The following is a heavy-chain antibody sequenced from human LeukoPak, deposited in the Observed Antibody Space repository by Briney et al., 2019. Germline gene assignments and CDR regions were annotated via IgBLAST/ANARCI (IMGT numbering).Heavy chain of an antibody. Sequence: GGSLRLSCAASGFTFSSYWMHWVRQAPGKGLVWVSRIKSDGSSTSYADSVKGRFTISRDNAKNTLYLQMRAEDTAVYYCARERKYDSNFDYWGQGTLVTVSS. J-gene: IGHJ4*02. CDR2: IKSDGSST. CDR1: GFTFSSYW. V-gene: IGHV3-74*01. CDR3: ARERKYDSNFDY. D-gene: IGHD1-1*01.